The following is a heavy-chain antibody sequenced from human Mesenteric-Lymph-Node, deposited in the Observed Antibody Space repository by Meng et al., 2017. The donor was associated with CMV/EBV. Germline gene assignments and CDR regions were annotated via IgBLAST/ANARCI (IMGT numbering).Heavy chain of an antibody. D-gene: IGHD1-26*01. V-gene: IGHV4-39*07. CDR3: ARDFYCTRATCSDY. CDR2: ISYSGNT. J-gene: IGHJ4*02. CDR1: GGSISRSSYS. Sequence: SETLSLTCSVSGGSISRSSYSWGWIRQPPGKGLEWIGSISYSGNTYYNSSLKGRVTISVDTSKNQFSLKVSSVTAADTAVYYCARDFYCTRATCSDYWGQGTLVTVSS.